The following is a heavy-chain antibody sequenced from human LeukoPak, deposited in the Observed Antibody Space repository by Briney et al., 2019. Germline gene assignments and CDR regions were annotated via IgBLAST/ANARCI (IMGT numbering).Heavy chain of an antibody. CDR2: IVSGGST. CDR1: GFTFSSYA. D-gene: IGHD2-2*01. CDR3: ANGDLLCSGTSCRHY. Sequence: GGSLRLSCAASGFTFSSYAMSWVRQAPGKGLEWVSSIVSGGSTYYADSVKGRFTISRDNPKNTLYLQMNSLRAEDTAVYYCANGDLLCSGTSCRHYWGQGTLVTVSS. J-gene: IGHJ4*02. V-gene: IGHV3-23*01.